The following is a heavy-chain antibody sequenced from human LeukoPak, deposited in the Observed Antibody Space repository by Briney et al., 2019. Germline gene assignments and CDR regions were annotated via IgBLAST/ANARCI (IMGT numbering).Heavy chain of an antibody. D-gene: IGHD4-17*01. V-gene: IGHV3-23*01. Sequence: SGGSLRLSCAASGFTFSSYAMSWVRQAPGKGLEWVSAISGSGGSTYYADSVKGRFTISRDNSKNTLYLQMNSLKAEDTARYYCAKDLYGDYGGIDYWGQGTLVTVSS. CDR2: ISGSGGST. CDR3: AKDLYGDYGGIDY. CDR1: GFTFSSYA. J-gene: IGHJ4*02.